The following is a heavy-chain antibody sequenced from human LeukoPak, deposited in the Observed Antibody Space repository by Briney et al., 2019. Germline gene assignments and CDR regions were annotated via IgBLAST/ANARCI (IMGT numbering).Heavy chain of an antibody. CDR1: GVSIRGYY. CDR2: IYSSGST. Sequence: PSETLSLTCSVSGVSIRGYYWSWIRQPPGKGLEWIGYIYSSGSTNYNPSLKSRVTMSVDTSKNQFSLKVSSVTAADTAVYYCARVFDSGSQAYFYYMDVWGKGTTVTISS. CDR3: ARVFDSGSQAYFYYMDV. D-gene: IGHD3-10*01. V-gene: IGHV4-59*01. J-gene: IGHJ6*03.